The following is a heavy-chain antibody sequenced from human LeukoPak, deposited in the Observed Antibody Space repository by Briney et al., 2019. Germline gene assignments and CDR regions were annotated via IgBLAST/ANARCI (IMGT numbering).Heavy chain of an antibody. CDR1: GGSISSSSYY. D-gene: IGHD3-16*01. V-gene: IGHV4-39*07. CDR2: IYYSGST. CDR3: AREMGSNNWFDP. J-gene: IGHJ5*02. Sequence: SETLSLTCTVSGGSISSSSYYWGWIRQPPGKGLEWIGSIYYSGSTYYNPSLKSRVTIPVDTSKNQFSLKLSSVTAADTAVYYCAREMGSNNWFDPWGQGTLVTVSS.